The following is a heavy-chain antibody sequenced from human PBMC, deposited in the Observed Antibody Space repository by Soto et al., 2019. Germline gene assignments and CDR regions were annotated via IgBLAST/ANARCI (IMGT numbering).Heavy chain of an antibody. CDR2: IIPIFGTA. V-gene: IGHV1-69*01. CDR3: ARDGRLDSSGYEYYFDY. CDR1: GGTFSSYA. D-gene: IGHD3-22*01. J-gene: IGHJ4*02. Sequence: QVQLVQSGAEVKKPGSSVKVSCKASGGTFSSYAISWVRQAPGQGLEWMGGIIPIFGTANYAQKFQGRVTITADESTSTAYMVLSSLRSEDTAVYYCARDGRLDSSGYEYYFDYWVQGTLVTVSS.